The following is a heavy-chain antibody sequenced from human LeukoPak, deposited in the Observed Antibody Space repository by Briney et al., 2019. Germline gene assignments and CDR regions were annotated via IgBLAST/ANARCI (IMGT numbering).Heavy chain of an antibody. D-gene: IGHD1-26*01. CDR2: VHLSGAS. Sequence: PSGTLSLTCAVSGGSILSTSWWSWVRPPPGRGLEWIGEVHLSGASNYNPSLKSRVNMSIDKSRNQLSLELTSVTAADTAMYYCARESGAFSPFGFWGQGTLVTVSS. J-gene: IGHJ1*01. CDR3: ARESGAFSPFGF. CDR1: GGSILSTSW. V-gene: IGHV4-4*02.